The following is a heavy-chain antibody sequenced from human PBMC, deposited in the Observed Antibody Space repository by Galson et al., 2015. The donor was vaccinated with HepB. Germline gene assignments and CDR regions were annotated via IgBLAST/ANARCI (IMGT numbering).Heavy chain of an antibody. CDR2: ISAYNGNT. CDR3: AGEAGYSRYDFLPYYYMDV. J-gene: IGHJ6*03. D-gene: IGHD5-12*01. CDR1: GYTFTSYG. Sequence: SVKVSCKASGYTFTSYGISWVRQAPGQGLEWMGWISAYNGNTNYAQKLQGRVTMTTDTSTSTAYMELRNLSSDDTAVYYWAGEAGYSRYDFLPYYYMDVWGKGTTVTVYS. V-gene: IGHV1-18*01.